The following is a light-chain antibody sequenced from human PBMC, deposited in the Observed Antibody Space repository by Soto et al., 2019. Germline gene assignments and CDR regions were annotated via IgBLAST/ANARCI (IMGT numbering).Light chain of an antibody. Sequence: EIVLTQSPGTLSLSPGERATLSCRASQSVTSNYLAWYQQKPGQAPRLLIYDASIRATGIPARFSGSGSGTDFTLTISSLEPEDFAVYYCQQRTYWPWTFGQGTKVDIK. CDR3: QQRTYWPWT. J-gene: IGKJ1*01. CDR2: DAS. V-gene: IGKV3-11*01. CDR1: QSVTSNY.